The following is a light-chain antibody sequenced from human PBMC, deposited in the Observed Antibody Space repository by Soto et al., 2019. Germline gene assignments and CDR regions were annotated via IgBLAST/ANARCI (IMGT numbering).Light chain of an antibody. CDR1: KIISSW. CDR3: QQYNSYSPT. CDR2: DAS. V-gene: IGKV1-5*01. Sequence: DIQMTQSPPTLLPSLEDEFTIPSRASKIISSWLAWYQQKPGKAPKLLIYDASSLESGVQSRFSGSGSGTEFTLTISSLQPDDFATYYCQQYNSYSPTFGQGTKVEIK. J-gene: IGKJ1*01.